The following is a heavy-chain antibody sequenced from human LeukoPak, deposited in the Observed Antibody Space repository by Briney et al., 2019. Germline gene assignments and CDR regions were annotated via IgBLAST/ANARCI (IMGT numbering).Heavy chain of an antibody. CDR2: IYPGDSDT. D-gene: IGHD6-19*01. CDR1: GYSFTHYW. Sequence: GESLKISCKGSGYSFTHYWIGWVRQMPGKGLEWMGIIYPGDSDTRYSPSFQGQVTISADKSISTAYLQRNSLKASDTAMYYCARQDGSAWYYFDYWGQGTLVTVPS. J-gene: IGHJ4*02. CDR3: ARQDGSAWYYFDY. V-gene: IGHV5-51*01.